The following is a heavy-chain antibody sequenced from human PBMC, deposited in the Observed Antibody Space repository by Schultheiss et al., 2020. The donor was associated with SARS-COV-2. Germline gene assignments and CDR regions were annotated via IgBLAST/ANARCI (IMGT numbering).Heavy chain of an antibody. V-gene: IGHV4-34*01. CDR1: GGSFSGYY. CDR2: INYSGST. D-gene: IGHD6-6*01. Sequence: SETLSLTCAVYGGSFSGYYWSWIRQPPGKGLEWIGEINYSGSTNYNPSLKSRVTISVDTSKNQFSLKLSSVTAADTAVYYCARGRDRIAARLVVNYYYYGMDVWGQGTTVTVSS. J-gene: IGHJ6*02. CDR3: ARGRDRIAARLVVNYYYYGMDV.